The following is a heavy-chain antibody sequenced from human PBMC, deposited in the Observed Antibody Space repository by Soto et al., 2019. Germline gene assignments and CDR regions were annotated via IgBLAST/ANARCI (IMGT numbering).Heavy chain of an antibody. CDR2: ISGSGGST. CDR3: AKVRARYGGPGAFDY. D-gene: IGHD7-27*01. CDR1: GFTFSSYA. J-gene: IGHJ4*02. Sequence: ESGGGLVQPGGSLRLSCAASGFTFSSYAMSWVRQAPGKGLEWVSAISGSGGSTYYADSVKGRFTISRDNSKNTLYLQMNRLRAEDTAVYYCAKVRARYGGPGAFDYWGQGTLVTVSS. V-gene: IGHV3-23*01.